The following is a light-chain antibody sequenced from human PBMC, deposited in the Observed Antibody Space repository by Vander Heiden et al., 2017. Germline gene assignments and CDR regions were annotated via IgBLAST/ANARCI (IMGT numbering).Light chain of an antibody. J-gene: IGLJ1*01. CDR2: DNN. Sequence: QSVLTQPPSLSAAPGQKVTISCSGSSSNIENNYVCWYLQLPGTAPKLLIYDNNKRPSGIPDRFSASKSGTSATLGITGLQTGDEADYYCVTWDTSLSTLVFGPGTKVTVL. CDR3: VTWDTSLSTLV. V-gene: IGLV1-51*01. CDR1: SSNIENNY.